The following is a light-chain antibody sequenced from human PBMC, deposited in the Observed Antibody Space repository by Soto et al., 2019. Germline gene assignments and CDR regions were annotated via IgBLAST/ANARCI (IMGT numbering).Light chain of an antibody. CDR1: ESVSIY. CDR2: NAS. Sequence: EIVLTQSPATLSLSPGERATLSCRASESVSIYLAWYPQKPGQAPRLLIYNASNRATGVPARFTGSGSGTDFTLTISSLEPEDFAVYYCQQRSDWPPFTFGQGTKLEVK. J-gene: IGKJ2*01. V-gene: IGKV3-11*01. CDR3: QQRSDWPPFT.